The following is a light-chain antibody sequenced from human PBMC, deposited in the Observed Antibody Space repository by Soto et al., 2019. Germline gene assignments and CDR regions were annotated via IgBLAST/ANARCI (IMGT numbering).Light chain of an antibody. V-gene: IGLV2-14*01. J-gene: IGLJ1*01. CDR1: SSDVGGYNY. CDR2: EVS. CDR3: SSYGSTSTRYV. Sequence: QSALTQPASVSGSPGQSITISCTGTSSDVGGYNYVSWYQQHPGKAPKLIIYEVSHRPSGVSNRFSGSKSGNTASLTISGLQAEDEADYFCSSYGSTSTRYVFGTGTKLTVL.